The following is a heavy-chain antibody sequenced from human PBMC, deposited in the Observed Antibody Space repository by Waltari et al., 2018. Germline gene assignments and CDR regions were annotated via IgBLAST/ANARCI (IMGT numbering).Heavy chain of an antibody. CDR1: GGSISTYY. V-gene: IGHV4-59*01. CDR3: ARAFPGSGSYYGLDY. D-gene: IGHD1-26*01. CDR2: IYDSVST. Sequence: QVQLQESGSGLVKPSETLSLTCTVSGGSISTYYWTWIRQPPGKGLEWIGYIYDSVSTNYNPSLKSRITISVDTSKNQFSLILNSVTAADTAVYYCARAFPGSGSYYGLDYWGQGTLVTVSS. J-gene: IGHJ4*02.